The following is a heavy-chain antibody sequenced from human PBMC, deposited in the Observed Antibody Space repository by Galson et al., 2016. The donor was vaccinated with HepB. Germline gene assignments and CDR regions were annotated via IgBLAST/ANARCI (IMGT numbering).Heavy chain of an antibody. J-gene: IGHJ5*02. CDR2: TIPIFGTP. CDR3: ARSPGYCSGGSWRPTWFAP. D-gene: IGHD2-15*01. CDR1: GGTFSSFA. Sequence: SVKVSCKASGGTFSSFAISWVRQAPGQGLEWMGGTIPIFGTPIYAQKFQGRVTITADDSTRVAHMELRTLTSDDTAVYYCARSPGYCSGGSWRPTWFAPWGQGTLVTVSS. V-gene: IGHV1-69*13.